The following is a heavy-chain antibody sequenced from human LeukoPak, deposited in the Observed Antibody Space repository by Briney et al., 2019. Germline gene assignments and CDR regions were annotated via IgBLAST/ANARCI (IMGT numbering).Heavy chain of an antibody. CDR1: GGSISSGSYY. J-gene: IGHJ3*02. D-gene: IGHD3-3*01. Sequence: PSETLSLTCTVSGGSISSGSYYWSWIRQPAGKGLEWIGRIYTSGSTNYNPSLKSRVTISVDTSKNQFSLKLSSVTAAGTAVYYCAREATIFGVVIMDAFDIWGQGTMVTVSS. V-gene: IGHV4-61*02. CDR2: IYTSGST. CDR3: AREATIFGVVIMDAFDI.